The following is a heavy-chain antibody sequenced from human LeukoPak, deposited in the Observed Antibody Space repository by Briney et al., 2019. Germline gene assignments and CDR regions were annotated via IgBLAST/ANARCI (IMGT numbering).Heavy chain of an antibody. Sequence: GESLKISCKGSGYSFTSYWIGWVRQMPGKGLEWMGIIYPGDSDTRYSPSFQGQVTISADKSISTAYLQWSSLKASDTAMYYCARLPTRSGLLGSADYWGQGTLVTVSS. CDR1: GYSFTSYW. J-gene: IGHJ4*02. CDR3: ARLPTRSGLLGSADY. CDR2: IYPGDSDT. V-gene: IGHV5-51*01. D-gene: IGHD3-3*01.